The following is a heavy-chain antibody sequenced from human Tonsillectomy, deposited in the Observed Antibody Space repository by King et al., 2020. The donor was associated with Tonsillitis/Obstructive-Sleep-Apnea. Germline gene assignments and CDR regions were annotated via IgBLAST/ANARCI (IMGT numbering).Heavy chain of an antibody. CDR1: GGSFSGSY. CDR2: INHSGST. D-gene: IGHD2-2*01. CDR3: ARGEIVVVPAAQVYYYYMDV. J-gene: IGHJ6*03. Sequence: VQLQQWGAGLLKPSETLSLTCAVYGGSFSGSYWRWIRQPPGKGLEWIGEINHSGSTNYNPSLKSRVTISVDTSNNQCSLKVSSVTAADTAVYYCARGEIVVVPAAQVYYYYMDVWGEGTPVTVSS. V-gene: IGHV4-34*01.